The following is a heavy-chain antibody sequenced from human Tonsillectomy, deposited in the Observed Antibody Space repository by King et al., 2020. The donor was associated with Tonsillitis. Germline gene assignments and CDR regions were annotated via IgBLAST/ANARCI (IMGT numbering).Heavy chain of an antibody. D-gene: IGHD6-19*01. J-gene: IGHJ4*02. CDR3: AKDPASYSSGWYWYFEY. Sequence: VQLVESGGGVVQPGGSLRLSCAASGFTFSSYGMHWVRQAPGKGLEWVAFIRYDGSNKYYADSVKGRFTISRDNSKNTLYLQMNSLRAEDTAVYYCAKDPASYSSGWYWYFEYWGQGTLVTVSS. CDR2: IRYDGSNK. CDR1: GFTFSSYG. V-gene: IGHV3-30*02.